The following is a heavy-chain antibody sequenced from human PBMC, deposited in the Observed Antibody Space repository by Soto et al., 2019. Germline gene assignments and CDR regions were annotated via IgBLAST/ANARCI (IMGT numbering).Heavy chain of an antibody. D-gene: IGHD3-3*01. CDR3: VTCYDFAN. Sequence: EVQLVESGGGLVKPGGSLRLSCAASGFTFSSYSMNWVRQAPGKGLEWVSSISSSSSYIYYADAVKGRFTISRDNAKNSLDWQMNCWDAGDPDVSYCVTCYDFANWAQGPLPTPS. V-gene: IGHV3-21*01. CDR2: ISSSSSYI. CDR1: GFTFSSYS. J-gene: IGHJ4*02.